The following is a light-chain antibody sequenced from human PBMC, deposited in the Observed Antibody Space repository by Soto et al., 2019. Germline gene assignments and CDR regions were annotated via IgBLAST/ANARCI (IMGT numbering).Light chain of an antibody. J-gene: IGLJ3*02. CDR1: SSNIGAGYD. Sequence: QSVLTQPPSVSGAPGQRVTISCTGSSSNIGAGYDVHWYQQLPGAAPKLLIHANSHRPSGVPDRFSGSRSGTSASLAITGLQGEDEADYFCQTYDSSLSGSLFGGGTKLPS. CDR2: ANS. CDR3: QTYDSSLSGSL. V-gene: IGLV1-40*01.